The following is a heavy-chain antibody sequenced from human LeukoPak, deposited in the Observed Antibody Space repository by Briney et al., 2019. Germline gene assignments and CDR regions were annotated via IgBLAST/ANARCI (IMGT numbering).Heavy chain of an antibody. CDR2: ISGSGGST. D-gene: IGHD6-13*01. CDR1: GFTFSSYA. V-gene: IGHV3-23*01. Sequence: GGSLRLSCAASGFTFSSYAMSWVRQAPGKGLEWVSAISGSGGSTYYADSVKGRFTISRDNSKNTLYLQMDSLRAEDTAVYYCAKDGISSSSWYSWLDYWGQGTLVTVSS. J-gene: IGHJ4*02. CDR3: AKDGISSSSWYSWLDY.